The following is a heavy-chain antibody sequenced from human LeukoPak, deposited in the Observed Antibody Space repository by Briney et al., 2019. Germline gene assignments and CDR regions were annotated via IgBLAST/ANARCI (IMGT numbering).Heavy chain of an antibody. V-gene: IGHV3-7*04. CDR1: GFTFSSYW. CDR2: IKQDGSEK. CDR3: ARVIVVVPAPLYYYYYYGMDV. Sequence: PGGSLRLSCAASGFTFSSYWMSWVRQAPGKGLEWVANIKQDGSEKYYVDSVKGRFTISRDNAKNSLYLQMNSLRAEDTAVYYCARVIVVVPAPLYYYYYYGMDVWGQGTTVTVSS. J-gene: IGHJ6*02. D-gene: IGHD2-2*01.